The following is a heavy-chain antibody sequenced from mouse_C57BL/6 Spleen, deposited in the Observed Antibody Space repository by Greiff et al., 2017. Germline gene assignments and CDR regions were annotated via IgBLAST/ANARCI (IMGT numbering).Heavy chain of an antibody. CDR2: INPSTGGT. Sequence: EVKLQQSGPELVKPGASVKISCKASGYSFTGYYMNWVKQSPEKSLEWIGEINPSTGGTTYNQKFKAKATLTVDKSSSTAYMQLKSLTSEDSAVYYCARGDYDAMDYWGQGTSVTVSS. V-gene: IGHV1-42*01. J-gene: IGHJ4*01. CDR3: ARGDYDAMDY. CDR1: GYSFTGYY. D-gene: IGHD1-1*01.